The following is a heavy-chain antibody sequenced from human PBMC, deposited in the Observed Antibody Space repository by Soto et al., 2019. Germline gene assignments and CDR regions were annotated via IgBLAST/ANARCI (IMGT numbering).Heavy chain of an antibody. Sequence: GGSLRLSCAASGFTFSKYGMHWVRQAPGKGLEWVALIWNDGIRKVYVDSVKGRFTISRDNSKNTLDLQMNNLRDEDTAVYYRARDDDSDANALDYWGPGTLVTVSS. CDR2: IWNDGIRK. V-gene: IGHV3-33*01. CDR1: GFTFSKYG. CDR3: ARDDDSDANALDY. J-gene: IGHJ4*02. D-gene: IGHD2-21*02.